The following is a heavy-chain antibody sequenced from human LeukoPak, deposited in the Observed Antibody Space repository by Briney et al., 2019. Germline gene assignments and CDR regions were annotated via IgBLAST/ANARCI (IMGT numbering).Heavy chain of an antibody. Sequence: SQTLSLTCTVSGGSISSGDYYWTWIRQPPGKGLEWIGHIYYSGSTNYNPSLKSRVSISVDTSKNHFSLNLSSVTAADTAVYYCARVGYYYGSGWGQGTLVTVSS. D-gene: IGHD3-10*01. J-gene: IGHJ4*02. CDR3: ARVGYYYGSG. V-gene: IGHV4-61*03. CDR1: GGSISSGDYY. CDR2: IYYSGST.